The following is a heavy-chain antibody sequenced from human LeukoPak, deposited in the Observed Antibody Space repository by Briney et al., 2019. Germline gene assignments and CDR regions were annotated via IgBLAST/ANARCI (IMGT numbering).Heavy chain of an antibody. V-gene: IGHV4-59*01. CDR3: ARDTVAGIDY. CDR2: IYYSGST. CDR1: GGSISSYY. J-gene: IGHJ4*02. Sequence: SETLSLTCTVSGGSISSYYWSRIRQPPGKGLEWIGYIYYSGSTNYNPSLKSRVTISVDTSKNRFSLKLSSVTAADTAVYYCARDTVAGIDYWGQGTLVTVSS. D-gene: IGHD6-19*01.